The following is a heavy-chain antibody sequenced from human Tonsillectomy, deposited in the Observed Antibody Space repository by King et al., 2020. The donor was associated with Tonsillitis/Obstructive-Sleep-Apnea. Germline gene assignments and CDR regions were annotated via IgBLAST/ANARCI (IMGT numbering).Heavy chain of an antibody. D-gene: IGHD2-2*01. CDR3: SSSPQLLNAFDI. J-gene: IGHJ3*02. Sequence: QLVQSGGGVVQPGRSLRLSCAASGFTFSIYAMHWVRQAPGKGLEWVAVTSYDGCIKYADSVKGRVTISRDHSKNTLYLEMNSLRAEDTAVYYCSSSPQLLNAFDIWGQGTMVTGSS. V-gene: IGHV3-30*01. CDR2: TSYDGCIK. CDR1: GFTFSIYA.